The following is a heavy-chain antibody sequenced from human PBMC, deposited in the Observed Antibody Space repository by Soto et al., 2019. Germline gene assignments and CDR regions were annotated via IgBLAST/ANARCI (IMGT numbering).Heavy chain of an antibody. V-gene: IGHV3-23*01. Sequence: PGGSLRLSCAASGFSFNSYAMSWVRQAPGKGLEWVSVISGGGSNTYYADSVKGRFTISRDNSKNTLYLQMNSPRAEDTAVYYCVKALSGNYYPFDYWGQGTLVTVSS. CDR3: VKALSGNYYPFDY. CDR2: ISGGGSNT. D-gene: IGHD1-26*01. J-gene: IGHJ4*02. CDR1: GFSFNSYA.